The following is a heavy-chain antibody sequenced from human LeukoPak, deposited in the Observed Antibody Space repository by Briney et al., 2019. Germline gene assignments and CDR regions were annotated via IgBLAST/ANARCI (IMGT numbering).Heavy chain of an antibody. CDR1: GFTFSSYA. J-gene: IGHJ4*02. CDR2: ISSSGSTI. D-gene: IGHD6-13*01. Sequence: PGGSLRLSCAASGFTFSSYAMSWVRQAPGKGLEWVSYISSSGSTIYYADSVKGRFTISRDNAKNSLYLQMNSLRAEDTAVYYCARFTDSSSWYPSPSYYYFDYWGQGTLVTVSS. CDR3: ARFTDSSSWYPSPSYYYFDY. V-gene: IGHV3-48*03.